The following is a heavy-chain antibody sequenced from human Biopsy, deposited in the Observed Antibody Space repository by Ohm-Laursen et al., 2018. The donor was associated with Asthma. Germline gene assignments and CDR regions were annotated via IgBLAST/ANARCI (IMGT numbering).Heavy chain of an antibody. CDR3: ARDSAEWELLRYYYYGMDV. CDR2: IKQDGSEK. CDR1: GFTFSSYW. V-gene: IGHV3-7*01. Sequence: SLRLSCAASGFTFSSYWMHWVRQAPGKGLEWVANIKQDGSEKYYVDPVKGRFTISRDNAKNSLYLQMNSLRAEDTAVYYCARDSAEWELLRYYYYGMDVWGQGTTVTVSS. J-gene: IGHJ6*02. D-gene: IGHD1-26*01.